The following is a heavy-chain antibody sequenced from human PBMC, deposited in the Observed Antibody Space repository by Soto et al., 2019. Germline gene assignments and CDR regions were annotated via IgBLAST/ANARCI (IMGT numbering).Heavy chain of an antibody. CDR1: GGSIGNVGYF. CDR2: IYHTGTT. CDR3: ARVMAAMQNWLDP. V-gene: IGHV4-30-4*01. D-gene: IGHD2-2*01. J-gene: IGHJ5*02. Sequence: QVQLQESGPGLVKPSQTLSLTCTVSGGSIGNVGYFWSWIRQPPGKGLEWIGFIYHTGTTYYNSSLRSRVSISIDTSKSQFSLKLNSVTAADTAVYYCARVMAAMQNWLDPWGQGTLVTVSP.